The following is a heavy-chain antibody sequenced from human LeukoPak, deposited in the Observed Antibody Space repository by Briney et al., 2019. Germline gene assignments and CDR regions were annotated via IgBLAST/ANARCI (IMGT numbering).Heavy chain of an antibody. CDR2: ISGSGGST. V-gene: IGHV3-23*01. CDR3: AKDLRNVVVPAAMGIDH. J-gene: IGHJ4*02. D-gene: IGHD2-2*01. CDR1: GFTFSTYA. Sequence: GGSLRLSCAASGFTFSTYAMSWVRQAPGKGLEWVSAISGSGGSTYYADSVKGRFTISRDNSKNTLYLQMNSLRAEDTAVYYCAKDLRNVVVPAAMGIDHWGQGTLVTVSS.